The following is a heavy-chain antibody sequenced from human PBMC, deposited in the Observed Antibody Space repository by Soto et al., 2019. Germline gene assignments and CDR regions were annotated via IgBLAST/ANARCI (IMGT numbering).Heavy chain of an antibody. CDR1: CGSINTFY. Sequence: PSETLSVTCTVSCGSINTFYWSWVRQPAGKGLEWIGRIFSSGSTSFNPSLESRVAMSVDTSKNHFSLNLSSVTAADMAVYYCAREGSYSAYNFAHGIQLWSFDFWGQGALVTVSS. CDR2: IFSSGST. J-gene: IGHJ4*02. D-gene: IGHD5-12*01. V-gene: IGHV4-4*07. CDR3: AREGSYSAYNFAHGIQLWSFDF.